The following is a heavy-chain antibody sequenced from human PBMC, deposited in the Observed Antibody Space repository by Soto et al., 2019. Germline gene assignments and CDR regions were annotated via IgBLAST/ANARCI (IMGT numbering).Heavy chain of an antibody. D-gene: IGHD1-26*01. CDR1: GYTFTSYG. CDR3: ERDVKTLGSYYGRY. V-gene: IGHV1-18*01. Sequence: ASVKVSCKASGYTFTSYGISWVRKAPGQGLEWMGWISAYNGNTNYAQKLQGRVTMTTDTSTSTAYMELRSLRSDDTAVYYCERDVKTLGSYYGRYRGQGTLVTVSP. CDR2: ISAYNGNT. J-gene: IGHJ4*02.